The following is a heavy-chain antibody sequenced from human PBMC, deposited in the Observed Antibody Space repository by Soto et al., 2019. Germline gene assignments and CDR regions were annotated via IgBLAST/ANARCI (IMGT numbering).Heavy chain of an antibody. CDR1: GYTFTSYA. D-gene: IGHD1-1*01. Sequence: ASVKVSCKASGYTFTSYAMHWVRQAPGQRLEWMGWINAGNGNTKYSQKFQGRFTISRDNSKSTLYLQMNSLRTDDTALYYCARDPRETTYYLDYWGQGTLVTVSS. V-gene: IGHV1-3*01. CDR3: ARDPRETTYYLDY. J-gene: IGHJ4*02. CDR2: INAGNGNT.